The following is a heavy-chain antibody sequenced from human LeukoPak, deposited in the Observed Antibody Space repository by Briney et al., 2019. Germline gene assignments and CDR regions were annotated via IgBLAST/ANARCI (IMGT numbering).Heavy chain of an antibody. CDR2: IFTSGST. J-gene: IGHJ4*02. V-gene: IGHV4-4*07. CDR1: AGSISSYY. CDR3: ARVMYTWNYLDL. Sequence: SETLSLTCTVSAGSISSYYWTWIRQPAGKGLEWIGRIFTSGSTNYNPSLKSRVTMSVDTSKNQFSLKLTSVTAADTAVYYCARVMYTWNYLDLWGQGILVTVSS. D-gene: IGHD1-20*01.